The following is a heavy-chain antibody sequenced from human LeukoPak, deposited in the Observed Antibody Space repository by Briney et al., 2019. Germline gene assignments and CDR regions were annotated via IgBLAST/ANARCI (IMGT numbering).Heavy chain of an antibody. Sequence: SETLSLTCTVSGGSISSYYWSWIRQPAGKGLEWIGRIYPSGSTNYNPSLKSRVTVSVDTSKNQFSLILSSVTAADTAVYYCAKDLHDYGNYVGWFDSWGQGTLVTVSS. CDR2: IYPSGST. V-gene: IGHV4-4*07. CDR3: AKDLHDYGNYVGWFDS. CDR1: GGSISSYY. J-gene: IGHJ5*01. D-gene: IGHD4-11*01.